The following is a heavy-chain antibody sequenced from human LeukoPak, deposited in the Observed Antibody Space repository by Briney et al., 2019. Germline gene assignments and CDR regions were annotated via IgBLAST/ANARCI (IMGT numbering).Heavy chain of an antibody. Sequence: PSETLSLTCTVSGGSISSGGYYWSWIRQLPGKGLEWIGYIYYSGSTYYNPSLKSRVTISVDTSKNQFSLKLSSVTAADTAVYYCARGHRPQPDYNWNRWGYYFDYWGQGTLVTVSS. D-gene: IGHD1-20*01. CDR1: GGSISSGGYY. J-gene: IGHJ4*02. V-gene: IGHV4-31*03. CDR3: ARGHRPQPDYNWNRWGYYFDY. CDR2: IYYSGST.